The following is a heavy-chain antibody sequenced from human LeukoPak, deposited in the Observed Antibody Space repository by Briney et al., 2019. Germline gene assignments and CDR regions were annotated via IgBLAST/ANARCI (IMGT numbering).Heavy chain of an antibody. D-gene: IGHD5-24*01. Sequence: ASVKVSCKASGYTFTGYYMHWVRQAPGQGLEWMGWINPNSGGTNYAQKFQGRVTISLDTSKNQFSLKLNSVTAADTAVYYCARSRDGYSPYCFDYWGQGTLVTVSS. CDR3: ARSRDGYSPYCFDY. J-gene: IGHJ4*02. CDR2: INPNSGGT. V-gene: IGHV1-2*02. CDR1: GYTFTGYY.